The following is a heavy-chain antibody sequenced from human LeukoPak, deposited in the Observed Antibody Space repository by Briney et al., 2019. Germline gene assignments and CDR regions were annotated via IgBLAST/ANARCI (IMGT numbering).Heavy chain of an antibody. CDR1: GFTFSSYA. CDR2: ISWNSGSI. D-gene: IGHD1-26*01. Sequence: GGSLRLSCAASGFTFSSYAMHWVRQAPGKGLEWVSGISWNSGSIGYADSVKGRFTISRDNAKNSLYLQMNSLRAEDTALDYCAKDDGGSYYSWFDPWGQGTLVTVSS. CDR3: AKDDGGSYYSWFDP. V-gene: IGHV3-9*01. J-gene: IGHJ5*02.